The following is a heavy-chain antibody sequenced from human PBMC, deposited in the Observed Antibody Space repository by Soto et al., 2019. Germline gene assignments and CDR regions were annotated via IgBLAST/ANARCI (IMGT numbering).Heavy chain of an antibody. J-gene: IGHJ6*02. CDR2: ISYDGSNK. CDR3: ARDFCSSSCYYYYGMDV. Sequence: QVQLVESGGGVVQPGRSLRLSCAASGFTFSSYGMHWVRQAPGKGLEWVAVISYDGSNKYYADSVKGRFTISRDNSKNTLYLQMNSLRAEDTAVYYCARDFCSSSCYYYYGMDVWGQGTTVTVSS. V-gene: IGHV3-30*03. D-gene: IGHD2-2*01. CDR1: GFTFSSYG.